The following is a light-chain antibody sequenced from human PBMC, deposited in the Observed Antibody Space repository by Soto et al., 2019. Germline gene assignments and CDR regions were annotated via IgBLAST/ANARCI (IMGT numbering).Light chain of an antibody. CDR2: EVS. Sequence: QSVLTQPASVSGSPGQSITISCTGTSSHVGGYNYVSWYQQHPGKAPKLMIYEVSNRPSGVSNRFSGSKSGNTASLTISGLQAEDEADYYCSSYTSSSTRVFGGGTKLTV. CDR3: SSYTSSSTRV. CDR1: SSHVGGYNY. V-gene: IGLV2-14*01. J-gene: IGLJ3*02.